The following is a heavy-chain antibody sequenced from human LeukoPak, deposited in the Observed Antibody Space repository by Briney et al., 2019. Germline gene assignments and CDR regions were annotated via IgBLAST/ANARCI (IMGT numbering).Heavy chain of an antibody. CDR3: ARAYYFDSSGLGEFR. CDR2: IYTSGST. CDR1: GGSISSGSYY. Sequence: SETLSLTCTVSGGSISSGSYYWSWIRQPAGKGLEWMGRIYTSGSTNYNPSLKSRVTISVDTSKNQFSLKLTSVTAADTAVYYCARAYYFDSSGLGEFRWGQGTLVTVSS. D-gene: IGHD3-22*01. V-gene: IGHV4-61*02. J-gene: IGHJ4*02.